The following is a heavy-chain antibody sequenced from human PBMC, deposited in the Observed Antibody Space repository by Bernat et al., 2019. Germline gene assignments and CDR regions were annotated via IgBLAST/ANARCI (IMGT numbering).Heavy chain of an antibody. V-gene: IGHV3-33*01. CDR3: ARDRTAMVRRVTYTYYYGMDV. J-gene: IGHJ6*02. CDR1: GFTFSSYV. CDR2: IWYDGSNK. D-gene: IGHD3-10*01. Sequence: QVQLVESGGGVVQPGRSLRLSCAASGFTFSSYVMHWVRQAPGKGLEWVAVIWYDGSNKYYAEYGKGGFNIYSDNSKNTRYLQMNRLRAEDTAVYYCARDRTAMVRRVTYTYYYGMDVWGQGTTVTVSS.